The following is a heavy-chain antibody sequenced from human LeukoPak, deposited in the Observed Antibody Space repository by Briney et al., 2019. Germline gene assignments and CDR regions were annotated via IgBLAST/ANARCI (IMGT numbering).Heavy chain of an antibody. J-gene: IGHJ4*02. CDR1: GFTFSSYA. V-gene: IGHV3-64*01. D-gene: IGHD3-22*01. CDR3: ARRGFGGYYDY. CDR2: ISSNGGST. Sequence: GGSLRLSCAASGFTFSSYAMHWVRQAPGKGLEYVSAISSNGGSTYYANSVKGRFTISRDNSKNTLCLQMGSLRAEDMAVYYCARRGFGGYYDYWGQGTLVTVSS.